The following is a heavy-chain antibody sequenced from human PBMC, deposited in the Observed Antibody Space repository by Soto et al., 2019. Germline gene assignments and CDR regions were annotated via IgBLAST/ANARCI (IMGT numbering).Heavy chain of an antibody. V-gene: IGHV3-30-3*01. CDR1: GFTFNTYA. CDR3: ARGGTSWYVDY. D-gene: IGHD6-13*01. Sequence: QVQLVESGGGVVQPGRSLRLSCTASGFTFNTYAIHWVRQTPGKGLERVAIISYDGSQQYYTDSVKGRFTISRDNSKNTGYLQMNSLRNEDTAVYYWARGGTSWYVDYWGQGTLVTVSS. J-gene: IGHJ4*02. CDR2: ISYDGSQQ.